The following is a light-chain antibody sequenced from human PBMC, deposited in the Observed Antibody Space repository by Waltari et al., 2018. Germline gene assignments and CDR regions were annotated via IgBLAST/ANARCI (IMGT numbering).Light chain of an antibody. J-gene: IGKJ3*01. CDR3: QQANSFPLT. Sequence: DIQMTQSPSSLSASVGHRVTITCRASQSISIWLNWYQQKPGKAPKLLIYSATRLQSGVPSRFSGSGSGTDFTLTISSLQPEDFATYYCQQANSFPLTFGPGTRVDIK. CDR2: SAT. CDR1: QSISIW. V-gene: IGKV1-12*01.